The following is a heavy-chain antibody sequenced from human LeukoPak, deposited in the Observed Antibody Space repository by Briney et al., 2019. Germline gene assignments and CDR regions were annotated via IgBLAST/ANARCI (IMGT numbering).Heavy chain of an antibody. J-gene: IGHJ1*01. V-gene: IGHV3-23*01. D-gene: IGHD2-21*02. CDR1: GFTFSSYA. Sequence: GGSLRLSCAASGFTFSSYAMSWVRKAPGKGLEWVSAISGSGGSTYYADSVKGRFTISRDNSKNTLYLQMNSLRAEDTAVYYCAKDPLPYCGGDCYSVHWGQGTLVTVSS. CDR3: AKDPLPYCGGDCYSVH. CDR2: ISGSGGST.